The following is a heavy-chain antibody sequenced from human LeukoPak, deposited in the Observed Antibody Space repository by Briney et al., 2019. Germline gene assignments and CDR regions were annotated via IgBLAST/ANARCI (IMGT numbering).Heavy chain of an antibody. CDR1: GGSISSYY. CDR2: IYYSGST. V-gene: IGHV4-59*01. Sequence: SETLSLTCTVSGGSISSYYWSWIRQPPGKGLEWIGYIYYSGSTNYNPSLKSRLTISVDTSKNQFSLKLSSVTAADTAVYYCARDTPTYYDFWSGYYTVSHAFDIWGQGTMVTVSS. J-gene: IGHJ3*02. CDR3: ARDTPTYYDFWSGYYTVSHAFDI. D-gene: IGHD3-3*01.